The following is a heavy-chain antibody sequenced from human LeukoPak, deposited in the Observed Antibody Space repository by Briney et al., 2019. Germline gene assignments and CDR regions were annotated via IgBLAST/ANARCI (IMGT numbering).Heavy chain of an antibody. J-gene: IGHJ3*02. Sequence: PSETLSLTCAVYGGSFSGYYWSWIRQPPGKGLEWIGEINHSGSTNYNPSLKSRVTISVDTSKNQFSLKLSSVTAADTAVYYCARRGIWTFDIWGQGTMVTVSS. CDR1: GGSFSGYY. V-gene: IGHV4-34*01. CDR2: INHSGST. D-gene: IGHD2-15*01. CDR3: ARRGIWTFDI.